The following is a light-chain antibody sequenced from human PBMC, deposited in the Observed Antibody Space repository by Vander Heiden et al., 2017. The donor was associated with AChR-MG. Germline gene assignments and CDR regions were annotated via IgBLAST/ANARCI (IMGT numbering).Light chain of an antibody. Sequence: QPVLTQPPSASASLGASVTLTCTLRIPYSTSQVDWYQQRPGQGPRCVMRVGTRGIVGSKGEGIPDRCSVLASGRNRYRTIKNIQEEDESDYHCGADHGSGRNFVWVFGGGTKLTVL. V-gene: IGLV9-49*01. CDR2: VGTRGIVG. CDR3: GADHGSGRNFVWV. CDR1: IPYSTSQ. J-gene: IGLJ3*02.